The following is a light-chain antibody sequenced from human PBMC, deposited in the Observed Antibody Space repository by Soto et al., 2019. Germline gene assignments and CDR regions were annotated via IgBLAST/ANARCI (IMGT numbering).Light chain of an antibody. CDR1: QSISSW. V-gene: IGKV1-5*01. Sequence: DIQMTQSPSTLSASVGDRVTITCRASQSISSWLAWYQQKPGKAPKLLIYDASSLESGVPSRFSGSGSGTEFTLTISSLPPDDFETYYCQQSNSYLLTLGGGTKVDIK. J-gene: IGKJ4*01. CDR3: QQSNSYLLT. CDR2: DAS.